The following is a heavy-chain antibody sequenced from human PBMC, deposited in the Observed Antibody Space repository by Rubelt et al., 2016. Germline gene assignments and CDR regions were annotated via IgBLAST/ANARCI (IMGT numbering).Heavy chain of an antibody. V-gene: IGHV3-11*06. Sequence: DSVKGRFTISRDDAKNSLYLQMNSLRAEDTAVYYCARGGRGRYGMDVWGQGTTVTVSS. CDR3: ARGGRGRYGMDV. J-gene: IGHJ6*02. D-gene: IGHD3-16*01.